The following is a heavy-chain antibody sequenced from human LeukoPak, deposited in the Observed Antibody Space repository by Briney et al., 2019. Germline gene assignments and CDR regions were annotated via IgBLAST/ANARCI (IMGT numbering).Heavy chain of an antibody. Sequence: SGTLSLTCAVYGGSFSGYYWSWIRQPPGKGLEWIGFIYYSGSTNYNPSLKSRVTISVDTSKNQFSLKLSSVTAADTAVYYCARVNWSGYDFRGAFDIWGQGTMVTVSS. V-gene: IGHV4-59*01. CDR1: GGSFSGYY. CDR2: IYYSGST. J-gene: IGHJ3*02. D-gene: IGHD5-12*01. CDR3: ARVNWSGYDFRGAFDI.